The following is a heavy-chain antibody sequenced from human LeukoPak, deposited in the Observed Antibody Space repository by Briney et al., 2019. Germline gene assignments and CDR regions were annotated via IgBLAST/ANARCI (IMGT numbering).Heavy chain of an antibody. CDR1: GGSVSSGSYY. V-gene: IGHV4-61*01. CDR3: ARGSRDYYGMDV. J-gene: IGHJ6*02. CDR2: IYYSGST. Sequence: PSETLSLTCTVSGGSVSSGSYYWSWIRQPPGKGLEWIGYIYYSGSTNYNPSLKSRVTISVDTSKNQFSLKLSSVTAADTAVYYCARGSRDYYGMDVWGQGTTVTVSS.